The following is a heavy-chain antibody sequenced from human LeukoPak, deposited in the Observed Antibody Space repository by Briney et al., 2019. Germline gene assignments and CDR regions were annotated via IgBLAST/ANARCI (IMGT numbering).Heavy chain of an antibody. CDR2: ISAYNGNT. CDR1: GYTFTSYD. J-gene: IGHJ4*02. D-gene: IGHD5-12*01. Sequence: ASVKVSCKASGYTFTSYDISWVRQAPGQGLEWMGWISAYNGNTNYAQKLQGRVTMTTDTSTSTAYMKLRSLRSDDTAVYYCATKRRGYSGYDYYFDYWGQGTLVTVSS. CDR3: ATKRRGYSGYDYYFDY. V-gene: IGHV1-18*01.